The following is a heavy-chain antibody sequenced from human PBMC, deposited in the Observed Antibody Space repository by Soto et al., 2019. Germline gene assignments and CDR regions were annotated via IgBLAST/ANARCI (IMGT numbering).Heavy chain of an antibody. D-gene: IGHD6-6*01. J-gene: IGHJ6*02. V-gene: IGHV4-4*02. CDR1: WGSISSSKW. CDR3: ARVSHVGIAARGVYGMDV. CDR2: IYHSGST. Sequence: LETPSPPCAVFWGSISSSKWWSLVRQPPGEGLEWIGEIYHSGSTNYNPSLKSRVTISVDKSKNQFSLKLSSVTAADTAVYYCARVSHVGIAARGVYGMDVWGQGTTVTVSS.